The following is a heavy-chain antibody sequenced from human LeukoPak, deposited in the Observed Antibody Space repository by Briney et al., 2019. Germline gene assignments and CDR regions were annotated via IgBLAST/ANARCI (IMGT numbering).Heavy chain of an antibody. CDR3: ARQSYYYGSGSFGAFDI. D-gene: IGHD3-10*01. V-gene: IGHV4-39*01. CDR2: IYYSGST. Sequence: SETLSLTCTVSGGSISSSSYYWGWTRQPPGKALECIGSIYYSGSTYYNPSLKSRVTISVDTSKNQFSLTLSSVTAADTAVYYCARQSYYYGSGSFGAFDIWGQGTMVTVSS. CDR1: GGSISSSSYY. J-gene: IGHJ3*02.